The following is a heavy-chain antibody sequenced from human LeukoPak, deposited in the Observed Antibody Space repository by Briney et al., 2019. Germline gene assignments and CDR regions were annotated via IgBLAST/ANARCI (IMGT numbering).Heavy chain of an antibody. J-gene: IGHJ5*02. V-gene: IGHV4-61*02. CDR3: ARDALTGSPNWFDP. D-gene: IGHD3-9*01. Sequence: SETLSLTCTVSGGSISSRAYYWTWIRQPAGKGLEWIGRIHNSGSTYYNPSLKSRVTMSIDTSNNQFFLKLNSVTAADTAVYHCARDALTGSPNWFDPWGQGILVTVSS. CDR2: IHNSGST. CDR1: GGSISSRAYY.